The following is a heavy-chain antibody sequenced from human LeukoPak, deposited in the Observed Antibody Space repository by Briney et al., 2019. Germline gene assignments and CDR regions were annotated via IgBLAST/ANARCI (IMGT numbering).Heavy chain of an antibody. CDR2: RYHTGST. J-gene: IGHJ4*02. CDR3: ARGGSTVTLDY. CDR1: GYSISSGYY. V-gene: IGHV4-38-2*01. Sequence: PSETLSLTCAVAGYSISSGYYWGWIRQPPGKGLEWIGSRYHTGSTHYNPSLKSRVTISLDTSKNQFSLKLSSLTAADTAVYYCARGGSTVTLDYWGQGTPVTVSS. D-gene: IGHD4-17*01.